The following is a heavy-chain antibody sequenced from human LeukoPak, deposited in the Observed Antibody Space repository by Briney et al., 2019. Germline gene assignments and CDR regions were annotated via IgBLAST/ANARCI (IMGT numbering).Heavy chain of an antibody. Sequence: GGSLRLSCAASGFTFSSYWMSWVRQAPGKGLEWVANIKQDGSEKYYVDSAKGRFTISRDNAKNSLYLQMNRLRAEDTAVYYCAREMRELSPLGYWGQGTLVTVSS. CDR1: GFTFSSYW. D-gene: IGHD1-26*01. J-gene: IGHJ4*02. CDR3: AREMRELSPLGY. CDR2: IKQDGSEK. V-gene: IGHV3-7*01.